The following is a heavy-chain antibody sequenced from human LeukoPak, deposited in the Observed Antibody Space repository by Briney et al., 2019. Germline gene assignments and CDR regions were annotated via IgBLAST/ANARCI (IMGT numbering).Heavy chain of an antibody. CDR1: GGSISSSSYY. V-gene: IGHV4-39*01. Sequence: PSETLSLTCTVSGGSISSSSYYWGWIRQPPGKGLEWIGSIYYSGSTYYNPSLKSRVTISVDTSKNQFSLKLSSVTAADTAVYYCARRAYGSGTKRYYYCYMDVWGKGTTVTVSS. D-gene: IGHD3-10*01. CDR3: ARRAYGSGTKRYYYCYMDV. CDR2: IYYSGST. J-gene: IGHJ6*03.